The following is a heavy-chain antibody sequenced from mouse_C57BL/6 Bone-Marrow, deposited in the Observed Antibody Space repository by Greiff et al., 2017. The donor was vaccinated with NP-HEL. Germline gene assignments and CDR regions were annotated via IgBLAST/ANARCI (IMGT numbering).Heavy chain of an antibody. CDR2: IYPGDGGT. Sequence: VQLQQSGPELVKPGASVKISCKASGYAFSSSWMNWVKQRPGKGLEWIGRIYPGDGGTNYNGKFKGKATLTADKSSSTAYMQLSSLTSEDSAVYLCARWTEVARYFDVWGTGTTVTVSS. J-gene: IGHJ1*03. CDR1: GYAFSSSW. D-gene: IGHD1-1*01. V-gene: IGHV1-82*01. CDR3: ARWTEVARYFDV.